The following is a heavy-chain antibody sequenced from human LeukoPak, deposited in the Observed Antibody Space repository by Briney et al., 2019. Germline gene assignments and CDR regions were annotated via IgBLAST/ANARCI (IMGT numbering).Heavy chain of an antibody. J-gene: IGHJ6*03. CDR1: GFTFSSYE. D-gene: IGHD2-2*01. V-gene: IGHV3-23*01. CDR3: AKEGLGYCSSTSCWNYYYYYYYMDV. CDR2: ISGSGGST. Sequence: GGSLRLSCAASGFTFSSYEMNWVRQAPGKGLEWVSAISGSGGSTYYADSVKGRFTISRDNSKNTLYLQMNSLRAEDTAVYYCAKEGLGYCSSTSCWNYYYYYYYMDVWGKGTTVTISS.